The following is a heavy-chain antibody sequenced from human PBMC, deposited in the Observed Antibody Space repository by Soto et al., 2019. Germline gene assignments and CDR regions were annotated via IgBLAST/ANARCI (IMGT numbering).Heavy chain of an antibody. J-gene: IGHJ5*02. Sequence: ASVKVSCKASGYTFSNYGISWVRQAPGQGLEWMGWISGYNGNTNYAQNFQGRVTMTADPSTRTAYMDLRSLISDDTAVYFCARKSSSSSWFDPRGQGTLVTVSS. CDR2: ISGYNGNT. CDR1: GYTFSNYG. CDR3: ARKSSSSSWFDP. D-gene: IGHD6-6*01. V-gene: IGHV1-18*01.